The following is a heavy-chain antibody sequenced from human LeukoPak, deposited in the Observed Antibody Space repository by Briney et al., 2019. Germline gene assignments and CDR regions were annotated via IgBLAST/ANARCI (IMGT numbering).Heavy chain of an antibody. J-gene: IGHJ4*02. CDR1: GFIFSSYW. V-gene: IGHV3-7*01. CDR3: ARDKIVGATHFDY. Sequence: PGGSLRLSCAASGFIFSSYWMSWVSQAPGKGLEWVANIKQDGSEKYYVDSVKGRFTISRDNAKNSLYLQMNNLRGEDTAVYYCARDKIVGATHFDYWGQGTLVTVSS. D-gene: IGHD1-26*01. CDR2: IKQDGSEK.